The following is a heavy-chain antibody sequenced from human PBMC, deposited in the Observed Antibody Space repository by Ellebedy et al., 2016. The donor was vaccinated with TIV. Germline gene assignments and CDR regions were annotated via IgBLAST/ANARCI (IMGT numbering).Heavy chain of an antibody. Sequence: SETLSLXCAVYGGSFSGYYWSWIRQPPGKGLEWIGEINHSGSTNYNPSLKSRVTISVDTSKNQFSLKPSSVTAADTAVYYCARVGSVIIWGQGTMVTVSS. D-gene: IGHD3-10*01. CDR3: ARVGSVII. J-gene: IGHJ3*02. V-gene: IGHV4-34*01. CDR1: GGSFSGYY. CDR2: INHSGST.